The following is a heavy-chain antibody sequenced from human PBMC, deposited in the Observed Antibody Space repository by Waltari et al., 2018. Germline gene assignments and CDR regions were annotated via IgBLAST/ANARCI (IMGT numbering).Heavy chain of an antibody. D-gene: IGHD5-12*01. Sequence: EVQLVESGGGLVKPGGSLRLSGAASGFSFCEAWMRWVRLAPGKGLEWVGRIRSKADGGTIDYAAPVKGRFTISRDDSKTTLYMQLNSLKDEDTAVYYCTTDRRRGYDPQFDYWGQGTLVTVSS. CDR1: GFSFCEAW. J-gene: IGHJ4*02. CDR3: TTDRRRGYDPQFDY. CDR2: IRSKADGGTI. V-gene: IGHV3-15*01.